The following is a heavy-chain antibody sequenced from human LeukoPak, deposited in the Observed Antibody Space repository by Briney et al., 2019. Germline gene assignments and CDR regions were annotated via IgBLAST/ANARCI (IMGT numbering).Heavy chain of an antibody. D-gene: IGHD1-1*01. Sequence: ASVKVSCKASGYTFTSYDINWVRQATGQGLEWMGWMNPNSGNTGYAQKFQGRVTMTRNTSVSTAYMELSSLRSEDTAVYYCARAHNFRVPLAVGYWGQGTLVTVSS. CDR1: GYTFTSYD. V-gene: IGHV1-8*01. J-gene: IGHJ4*02. CDR3: ARAHNFRVPLAVGY. CDR2: MNPNSGNT.